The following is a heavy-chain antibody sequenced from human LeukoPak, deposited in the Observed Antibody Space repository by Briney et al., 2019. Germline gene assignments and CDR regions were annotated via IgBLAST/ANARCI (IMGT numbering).Heavy chain of an antibody. D-gene: IGHD1-26*01. CDR2: ISSSSGYI. V-gene: IGHV3-21*06. J-gene: IGHJ4*02. CDR1: GFTFSIYN. Sequence: PGGSLRLSCAASGFTFSIYNMNWVRQTPGKGLEWVSLISSSSGYIYYTDSVKGRFTISRDNAKNSLYLQVNSLRAEDSAVYYCARGSEWEPLYYFDYWGQGSLVTVSS. CDR3: ARGSEWEPLYYFDY.